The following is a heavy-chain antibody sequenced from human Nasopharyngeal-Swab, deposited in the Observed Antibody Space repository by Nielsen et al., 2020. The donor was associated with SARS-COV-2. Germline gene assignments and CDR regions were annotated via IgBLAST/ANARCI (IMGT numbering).Heavy chain of an antibody. Sequence: GESLKISCAASGFIFSGSAMHWVRQASGKGLEWVGRIGDKDHNYATTYGAAVKGRFTISRDDPKNTAFLQMDSLKTEDTALYYCTTDYYFDYWGQGTLVTVSS. CDR1: GFIFSGSA. CDR2: IGDKDHNYAT. V-gene: IGHV3-73*01. J-gene: IGHJ4*02. CDR3: TTDYYFDY.